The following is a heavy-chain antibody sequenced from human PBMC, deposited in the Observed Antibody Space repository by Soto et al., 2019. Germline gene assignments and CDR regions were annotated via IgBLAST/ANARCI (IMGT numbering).Heavy chain of an antibody. CDR1: GGSFRGFY. Sequence: QVQLQQWGAGLLKPSETLSLTCAVSGGSFRGFYWSGIRQSPGKGLERLGDINHVGITNYNPTHTRRLSTPVGTSTSQFSLTLSSVTAADTAVYYCARAHDFRGGRQQPIASWGQGTLVPVS. J-gene: IGHJ4*02. D-gene: IGHD2-15*01. CDR2: INHVGIT. V-gene: IGHV4-34*01. CDR3: ARAHDFRGGRQQPIAS.